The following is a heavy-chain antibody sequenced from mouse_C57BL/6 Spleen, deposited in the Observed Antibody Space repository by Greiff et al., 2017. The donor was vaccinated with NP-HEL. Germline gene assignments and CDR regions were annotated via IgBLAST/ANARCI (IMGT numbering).Heavy chain of an antibody. V-gene: IGHV1-82*01. CDR3: ARGAYYDSPYFDY. CDR1: GYAFSSSW. D-gene: IGHD2-4*01. J-gene: IGHJ2*01. Sequence: QVQLQQSGPELVKPGASVKISCKASGYAFSSSWMNWVKQRPGKGLEWIGRIYPGDGDTNYNGKFKGKATLTADKSSSTAYMQLSSLTSEDSAVYFCARGAYYDSPYFDYWGQGTTLTVSS. CDR2: IYPGDGDT.